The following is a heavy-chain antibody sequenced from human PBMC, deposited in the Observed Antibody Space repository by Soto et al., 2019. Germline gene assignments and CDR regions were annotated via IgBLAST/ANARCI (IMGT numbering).Heavy chain of an antibody. V-gene: IGHV1-3*05. J-gene: IGHJ4*02. Sequence: QVQLVQSGAEEKKPGASVKVSCKASGYTFTSYAMHWVRQAPGQRLEWMGWINAGNENTKYSQKFQGRVTITRDTSASTAYMELSSLRSEDTAVYYCARSIVVVTALDYWGQGTLVTVSS. D-gene: IGHD2-21*02. CDR2: INAGNENT. CDR1: GYTFTSYA. CDR3: ARSIVVVTALDY.